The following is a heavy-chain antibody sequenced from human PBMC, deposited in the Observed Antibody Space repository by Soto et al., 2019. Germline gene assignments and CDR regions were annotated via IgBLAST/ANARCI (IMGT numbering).Heavy chain of an antibody. CDR2: IKQDGSEK. D-gene: IGHD3-16*02. CDR3: ARAVQYYDYVWGSYRYRNYFDY. Sequence: EVQLVESGGGLVQPGGSLRLSCAASGFTFSSYWMSWVRQAPGKGLEWVANIKQDGSEKYYVDSVKGRFTISRDNAKNSLYLQMNSLRAEDTAVYYCARAVQYYDYVWGSYRYRNYFDYWGQGTLVTVSS. V-gene: IGHV3-7*01. CDR1: GFTFSSYW. J-gene: IGHJ4*02.